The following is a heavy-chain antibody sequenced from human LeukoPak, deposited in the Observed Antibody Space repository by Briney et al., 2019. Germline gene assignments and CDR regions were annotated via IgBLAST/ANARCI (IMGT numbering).Heavy chain of an antibody. CDR2: VDPNSGAT. Sequence: ASVKVSCKASGYTFTGNYMHWVRQAPGQGLEWMGWVDPNSGATNYAQKFQGRVTMTRDTSISTAYMELSRLRSDDTAVYYCAREKNTRGYSGYDYGYWGQGTLVTVSS. CDR3: AREKNTRGYSGYDYGY. V-gene: IGHV1-2*02. CDR1: GYTFTGNY. D-gene: IGHD5-12*01. J-gene: IGHJ4*02.